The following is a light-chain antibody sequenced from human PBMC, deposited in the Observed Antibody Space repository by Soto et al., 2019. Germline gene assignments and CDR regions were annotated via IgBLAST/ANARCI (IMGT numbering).Light chain of an antibody. J-gene: IGKJ1*01. V-gene: IGKV3-20*01. CDR3: QQHNSWPWT. CDR2: GAS. CDR1: QSVSSSY. Sequence: EIVLTHSPGTLSLSPVERATLSFSSSQSVSSSYLAWYQQKPGQAPRLLIYGASSRATGIPDRFSGSGSGTEFTLTISSLQSEDFAVYYCQQHNSWPWTFGQGTKVDIK.